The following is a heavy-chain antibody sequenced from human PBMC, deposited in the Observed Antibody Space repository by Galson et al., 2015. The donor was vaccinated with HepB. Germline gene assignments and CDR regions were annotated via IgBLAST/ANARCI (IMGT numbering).Heavy chain of an antibody. Sequence: SLRLSCAASGFTFSSYAMSGVRQAPGKGLEWVAVISYDGSNKYYADSVKGRFTISRDNSKNTLYLQMNSLRAEDTAVYYCAKVATEGYYYYGMDVWGQGTTVTVSS. CDR3: AKVATEGYYYYGMDV. CDR2: ISYDGSNK. D-gene: IGHD5-12*01. CDR1: GFTFSSYA. V-gene: IGHV3-30*18. J-gene: IGHJ6*02.